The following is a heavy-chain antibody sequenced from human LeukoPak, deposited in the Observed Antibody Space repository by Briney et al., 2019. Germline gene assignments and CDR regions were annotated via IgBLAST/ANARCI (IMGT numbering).Heavy chain of an antibody. CDR3: ARGAGYNYPYYFDY. CDR1: GFTFSSNY. D-gene: IGHD5-24*01. Sequence: GGSLRLSCAASGFTFSSNYMSWVRQAPGKGLEWVSVIYSGGSTYYADPVKGRFTISRDNSKNTLYLQMNSLRAEDTAVYYCARGAGYNYPYYFDYWGQGTLVTVSS. J-gene: IGHJ4*02. CDR2: IYSGGST. V-gene: IGHV3-53*01.